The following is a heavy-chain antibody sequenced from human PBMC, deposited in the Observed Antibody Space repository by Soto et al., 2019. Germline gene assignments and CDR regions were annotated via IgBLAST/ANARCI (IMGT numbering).Heavy chain of an antibody. V-gene: IGHV3-30*18. CDR2: ISYDGSNT. Sequence: QVQLVESGGGVVQPGRSLRLSCAASGFTFSNYGMHWVRQAPGKGLEWVAIISYDGSNTYYADSVRGRFTISRDNSKNTLYLQMNSLRAEDTAVYYCAKSHSSSSWGAFDIWGQGTMVTVSS. CDR1: GFTFSNYG. D-gene: IGHD6-13*01. CDR3: AKSHSSSSWGAFDI. J-gene: IGHJ3*02.